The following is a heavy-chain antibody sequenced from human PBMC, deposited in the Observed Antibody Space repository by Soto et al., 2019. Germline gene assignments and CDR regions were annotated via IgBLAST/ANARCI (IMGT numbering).Heavy chain of an antibody. Sequence: SETLSLTCTVSGGSISSHYWSWIRQPPGKGLEWIGYIYYSGSTNYNPSLKSRVTISVDTSKNQFSLKLSSVTAADTAVYYCARHYRGLFYFDYWGQGTLVTVSS. CDR3: ARHYRGLFYFDY. CDR2: IYYSGST. CDR1: GGSISSHY. V-gene: IGHV4-59*08. D-gene: IGHD3-16*02. J-gene: IGHJ4*02.